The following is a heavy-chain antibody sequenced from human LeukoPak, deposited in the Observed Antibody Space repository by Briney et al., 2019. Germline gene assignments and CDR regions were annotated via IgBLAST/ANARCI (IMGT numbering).Heavy chain of an antibody. V-gene: IGHV3-23*01. D-gene: IGHD3-10*01. CDR1: GFTFSSYA. Sequence: GGSLRLSCAASGFTFSSYAMSWVRQAPGKGLEWVSGISGSGDNTYYADSVKGRFTISRDNSKNTLYVQVNSLGTEDTAAYYCAKVPPRGDFDYWGQGTLVTVSS. J-gene: IGHJ4*02. CDR3: AKVPPRGDFDY. CDR2: ISGSGDNT.